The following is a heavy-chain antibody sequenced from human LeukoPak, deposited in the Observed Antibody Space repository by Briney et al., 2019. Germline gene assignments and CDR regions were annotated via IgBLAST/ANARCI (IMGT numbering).Heavy chain of an antibody. J-gene: IGHJ6*04. CDR3: AKAPSYYYGSGSYYNDYYYYYGMDV. CDR1: GFTFSSYA. D-gene: IGHD3-10*01. Sequence: PGGSLRLSCAASGFTFSSYAMSWVRQAPGKGLEWVSAISGSGGSTYYADSVKGRFTIPRDNSKNTLYLQMNSLRAEDTAVYYCAKAPSYYYGSGSYYNDYYYYYGMDVWGKGTTVTVSS. CDR2: ISGSGGST. V-gene: IGHV3-23*01.